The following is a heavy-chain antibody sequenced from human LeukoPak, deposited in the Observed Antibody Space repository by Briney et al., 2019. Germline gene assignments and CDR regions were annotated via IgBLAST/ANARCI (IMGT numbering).Heavy chain of an antibody. D-gene: IGHD3-22*01. J-gene: IGHJ4*02. Sequence: ASVKVSCKVFGYTLTELSMHWVRQAPGKGLEWMGGIDPEDGETIYAQKFQGRVTMTEDTSTDTAYMELSSLRSEDTAVYYCAKDTYYYDSSEPLFDYWAQEPLVPFSS. CDR3: AKDTYYYDSSEPLFDY. CDR2: IDPEDGET. CDR1: GYTLTELS. V-gene: IGHV1-24*01.